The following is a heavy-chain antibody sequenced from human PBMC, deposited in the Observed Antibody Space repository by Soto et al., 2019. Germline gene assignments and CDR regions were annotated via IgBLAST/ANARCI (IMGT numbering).Heavy chain of an antibody. D-gene: IGHD3-10*01. CDR3: ASEEYYYGSGAFFDY. CDR2: IIPILGIA. Sequence: QVQLVQSGAEVKKPGSSVKVSCKASAGTFSSYTSSWVRQAPGQGREWMGRIIPILGIANYAQKFQGRVTITADKSTSTAYMELSSLRSEDTAVYYCASEEYYYGSGAFFDYWGQGTLVTVSS. V-gene: IGHV1-69*02. CDR1: AGTFSSYT. J-gene: IGHJ4*02.